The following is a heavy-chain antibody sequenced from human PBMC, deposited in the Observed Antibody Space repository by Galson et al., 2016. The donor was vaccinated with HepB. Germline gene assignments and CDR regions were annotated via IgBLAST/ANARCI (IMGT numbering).Heavy chain of an antibody. CDR1: GVSITSGGYY. V-gene: IGHV4-31*03. CDR3: ARGGRKGLWGYYFDF. CDR2: TYHSGST. Sequence: TLSLTCTVSGVSITSGGYYWSWIRQHPGKGLEWIGYTYHSGSTYYNSSLKSRVSISVDTSKNPFSLKLNSLTAADTAVYFRARGGRKGLWGYYFDFWGQGTLVTVSS. J-gene: IGHJ4*02. D-gene: IGHD4/OR15-4a*01.